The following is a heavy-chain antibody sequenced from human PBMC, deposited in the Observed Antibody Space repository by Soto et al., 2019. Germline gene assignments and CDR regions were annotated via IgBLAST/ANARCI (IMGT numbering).Heavy chain of an antibody. V-gene: IGHV3-13*01. J-gene: IGHJ2*01. CDR3: ARAEHYYDSSGYYYYWYFDL. Sequence: GGSLRLSCAASGFTFSSYDMHWVRQATGKGLEWVSAIGTAGDTYYPGSVKGRFTISRENAKNSLYLQMNSLRAEDTAVYYCARAEHYYDSSGYYYYWYFDLWGRGTLVTVSS. CDR1: GFTFSSYD. CDR2: IGTAGDT. D-gene: IGHD3-22*01.